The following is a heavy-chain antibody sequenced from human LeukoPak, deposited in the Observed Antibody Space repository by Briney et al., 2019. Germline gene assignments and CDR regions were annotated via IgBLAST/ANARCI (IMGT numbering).Heavy chain of an antibody. CDR3: ARVPSFYYDSSGYHDY. Sequence: GASVKVSCKASGYTFTSYDINWVRQAPGQGLEWLGWISAYNGNTNYAQKLQGRVTMTTDTSTSTAYMELRSLRSDDTAVYYCARVPSFYYDSSGYHDYWGQGTLVTVSS. V-gene: IGHV1-18*01. CDR2: ISAYNGNT. CDR1: GYTFTSYD. J-gene: IGHJ4*02. D-gene: IGHD3-22*01.